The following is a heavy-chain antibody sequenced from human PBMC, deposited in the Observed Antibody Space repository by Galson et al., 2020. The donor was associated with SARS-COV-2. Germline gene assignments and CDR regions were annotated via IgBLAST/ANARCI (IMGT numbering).Heavy chain of an antibody. J-gene: IGHJ6*02. CDR1: GFTFSSYG. Sequence: GESLKISCAASGFTFSSYGMHWVRQAPGKGLEWVAVIWYDGSNKYYADSVKGRFTISRDNSKNTLYLQMNSLRAEDTAVYYCATAKILGYYYYGMDVWGQGTTVTVSS. CDR3: ATAKILGYYYYGMDV. CDR2: IWYDGSNK. D-gene: IGHD3-16*01. V-gene: IGHV3-33*01.